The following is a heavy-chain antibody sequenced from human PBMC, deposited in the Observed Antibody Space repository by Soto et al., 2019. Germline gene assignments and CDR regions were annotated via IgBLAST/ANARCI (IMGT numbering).Heavy chain of an antibody. CDR2: IYYSGST. CDR3: ASSTSGSYSNIDY. J-gene: IGHJ4*01. D-gene: IGHD3-10*01. CDR1: GDSVSSRGYF. V-gene: IGHV4-31*03. Sequence: SETLSLTCTVSGDSVSSRGYFWAWLRQHPGKGLEWIGYIYYSGSTYYNPSLKSRVTISVDTSKNQFSLKLSSVTAADTAVYYCASSTSGSYSNIDYWGHGTLVTVSS.